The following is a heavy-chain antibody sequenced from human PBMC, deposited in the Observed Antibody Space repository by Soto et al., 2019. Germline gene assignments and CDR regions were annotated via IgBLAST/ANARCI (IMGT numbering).Heavy chain of an antibody. Sequence: QVQLVQSGAEVKKPGASVKVSCMASGYTFTGYFIHWVREVPGQGLEYMGWINPNTGGTDYAQKFQGRATVTRDTSISTVLMEMQRLTSVDTAAYYCARVARWAARDGFDPWGQGTLVTVSS. CDR1: GYTFTGYF. CDR3: ARVARWAARDGFDP. V-gene: IGHV1-2*02. CDR2: INPNTGGT. J-gene: IGHJ5*02. D-gene: IGHD1-26*01.